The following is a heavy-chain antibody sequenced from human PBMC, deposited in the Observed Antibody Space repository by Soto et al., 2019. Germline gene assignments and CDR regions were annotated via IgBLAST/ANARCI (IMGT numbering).Heavy chain of an antibody. D-gene: IGHD6-13*01. CDR1: GFTFDDYA. Sequence: EVQLVESGGGLVQPGRSLRLSCAASGFTFDDYAMHWVRQVPGKGLEWVSGINWNSGSIGYADSVKGRFAISRDNVKVSLHLQMNSLRAEYTAFYYCVKDESINWYSGHFRHWGQGTLVTVAS. CDR3: VKDESINWYSGHFRH. CDR2: INWNSGSI. J-gene: IGHJ1*01. V-gene: IGHV3-9*01.